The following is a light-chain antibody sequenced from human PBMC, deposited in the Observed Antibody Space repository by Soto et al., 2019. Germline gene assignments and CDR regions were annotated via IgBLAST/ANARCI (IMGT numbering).Light chain of an antibody. CDR1: RSDVGSYNY. J-gene: IGLJ1*01. CDR3: SSYAGSTYLAV. Sequence: QSVLTQPPSASGSPGQSVTISCTGTRSDVGSYNYVSWYQQHPGKAPKLVIYEVSKRPSGVPDRFSGSKSGNTASLTVSGLQAEDEADYYCSSYAGSTYLAVFGTGTKVTVL. CDR2: EVS. V-gene: IGLV2-8*01.